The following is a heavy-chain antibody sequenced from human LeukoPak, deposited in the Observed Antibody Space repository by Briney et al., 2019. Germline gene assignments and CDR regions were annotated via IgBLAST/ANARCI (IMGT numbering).Heavy chain of an antibody. V-gene: IGHV3-74*01. Sequence: PGGSLTLSCAASGFTFSSYAMSWVRQAPGKGLVWVSRIDTDEGNTSCADSVKGRFTISRDNAKNTLYLQMNSLKAEDTAVYYCARDGSLPDYWGQGTLVTVSS. CDR3: ARDGSLPDY. CDR1: GFTFSSYA. J-gene: IGHJ4*02. CDR2: IDTDEGNT.